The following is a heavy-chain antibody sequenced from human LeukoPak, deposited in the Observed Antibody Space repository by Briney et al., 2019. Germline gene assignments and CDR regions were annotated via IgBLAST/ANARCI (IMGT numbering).Heavy chain of an antibody. CDR2: IYYSGST. CDR3: ATVRDCDSAGCHYYFDF. CDR1: GGSISSGDYY. Sequence: PSQTLSLTCTVSGGSISSGDYYGSWIRQPPGKGLEWIGYIYYSGSTNYNPSLKGRVTISEDTSKSQFSLHLTSVTAADTAVYYCATVRDCDSAGCHYYFDFWGQGTLVTVSS. J-gene: IGHJ4*02. D-gene: IGHD2-2*01. V-gene: IGHV4-30-4*08.